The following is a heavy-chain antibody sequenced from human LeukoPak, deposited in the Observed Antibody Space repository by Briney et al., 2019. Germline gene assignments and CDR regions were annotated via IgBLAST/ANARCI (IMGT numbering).Heavy chain of an antibody. J-gene: IGHJ3*01. D-gene: IGHD2-8*02. CDR1: GYSFTSYW. CDR3: ARLSSSFTGQSAFDF. Sequence: GESLKISCKGSGYSFTSYWIGWVRQMPGKGLEWMGIIWPGDSDTRYSPSFQGQVTISADKSITTAYLQWNSLKASDTAMYYCARLSSSFTGQSAFDFWGQGTMVSVSS. V-gene: IGHV5-51*01. CDR2: IWPGDSDT.